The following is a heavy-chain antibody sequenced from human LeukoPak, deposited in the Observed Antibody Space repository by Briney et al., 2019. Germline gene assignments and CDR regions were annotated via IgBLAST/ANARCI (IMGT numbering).Heavy chain of an antibody. CDR3: ATDPTVGAKGVWFDP. Sequence: ASVTVSCKASGYTFTVYYMHWVRQAPGQGLEWMGWINPNSGGTNYSQEFQGRVTMTRDTSISTAYMELSRLRSDDTAVYYCATDPTVGAKGVWFDPWGQGTLVTVSS. CDR2: INPNSGGT. CDR1: GYTFTVYY. D-gene: IGHD1-26*01. V-gene: IGHV1-2*02. J-gene: IGHJ5*02.